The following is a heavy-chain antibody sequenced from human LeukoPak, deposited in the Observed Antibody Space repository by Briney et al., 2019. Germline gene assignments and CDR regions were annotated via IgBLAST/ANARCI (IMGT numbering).Heavy chain of an antibody. J-gene: IGHJ4*02. CDR2: INHSGST. CDR3: ARAWLVLFDY. Sequence: SETLSLTCAVYGGSFSGYYWSWIPQPPGKGLEWIGEINHSGSTNYNPSLKSRVTISVDTSKNQFSLKLSSVTAADTAVYYCARAWLVLFDYWGQGTLVTVSS. CDR1: GGSFSGYY. D-gene: IGHD6-19*01. V-gene: IGHV4-34*01.